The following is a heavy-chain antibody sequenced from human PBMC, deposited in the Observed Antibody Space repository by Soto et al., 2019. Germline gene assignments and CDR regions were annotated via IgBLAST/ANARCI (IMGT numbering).Heavy chain of an antibody. J-gene: IGHJ5*02. CDR1: GFTFSSYG. D-gene: IGHD2-2*01. Sequence: QVQLVESGGGVVQPGRSLRLSCVASGFTFSSYGMHWVRQAPGKGLEWVAIIWKDGSNEKYADSVKGRFTISRDNSKKTLYLQINRLSAEGTAVYYCVRDLSTYGWLEPWGQGTLVTASS. CDR2: IWKDGSNE. V-gene: IGHV3-33*01. CDR3: VRDLSTYGWLEP.